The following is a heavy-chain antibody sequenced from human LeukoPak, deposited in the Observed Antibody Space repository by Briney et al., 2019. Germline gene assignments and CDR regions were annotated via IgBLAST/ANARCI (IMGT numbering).Heavy chain of an antibody. V-gene: IGHV3-23*01. CDR1: GVTFSTYG. Sequence: PGGSLRLSCAASGVTFSTYGMHWVRQAPGKGLEWVSAISGSGGSTYYADSVKGRFTISRDNSKNTLYLQMNSLRAEDTAVYYCAKDQWYYYDSSGYYDYWGQGTLVTVSS. J-gene: IGHJ4*02. CDR3: AKDQWYYYDSSGYYDY. CDR2: ISGSGGST. D-gene: IGHD3-22*01.